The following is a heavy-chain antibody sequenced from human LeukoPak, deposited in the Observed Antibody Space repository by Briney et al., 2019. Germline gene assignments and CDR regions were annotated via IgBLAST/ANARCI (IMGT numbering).Heavy chain of an antibody. V-gene: IGHV3-23*01. CDR2: ISGDGGRT. CDR1: GFTFKNYA. D-gene: IGHD3-10*01. Sequence: GGSLRLSCTASGFTFKNYAMSWVRQAPGKGREWLSSISGDGGRTYYADSVKGRVTISKDNSRHTLYLQVDSLRAEDRAVYYCAREDSNSYGSGSYYNDDCWGQGTLVTVSS. CDR3: AREDSNSYGSGSYYNDDC. J-gene: IGHJ4*02.